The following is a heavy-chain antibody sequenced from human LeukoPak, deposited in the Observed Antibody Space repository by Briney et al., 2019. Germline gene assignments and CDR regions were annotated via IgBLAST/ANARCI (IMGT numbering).Heavy chain of an antibody. Sequence: GGSLRLSCAASGLTLSSYWMSWVRQAPGKGLEWVANIKQDGSEKHYVDSVTGRFTISRDNTKNSLYLQMNSLRADDTAVYYCRGVYGDYIRRVYWGQGTLVTVSS. D-gene: IGHD4-17*01. J-gene: IGHJ4*02. CDR2: IKQDGSEK. V-gene: IGHV3-7*01. CDR3: RGVYGDYIRRVY. CDR1: GLTLSSYW.